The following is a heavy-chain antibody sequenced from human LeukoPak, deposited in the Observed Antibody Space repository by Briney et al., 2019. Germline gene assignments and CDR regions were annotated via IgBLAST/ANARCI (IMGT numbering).Heavy chain of an antibody. Sequence: GGSLRLSCAASGFTFSSYGMHWVRQAPGKGLEWVAVTSYDGSNKYYADSVKGRFTISRDNSKNTLYLQMNSLRAEDTAVYYCAKEAITFGGVIAYYFDYWGQGTLVTVSS. V-gene: IGHV3-30*18. CDR2: TSYDGSNK. J-gene: IGHJ4*02. CDR3: AKEAITFGGVIAYYFDY. D-gene: IGHD3-16*02. CDR1: GFTFSSYG.